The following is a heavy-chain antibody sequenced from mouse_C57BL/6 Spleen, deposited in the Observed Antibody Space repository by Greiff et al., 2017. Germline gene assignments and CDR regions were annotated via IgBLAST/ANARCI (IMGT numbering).Heavy chain of an antibody. D-gene: IGHD2-4*01. CDR2: IYPGSGST. J-gene: IGHJ1*03. Sequence: VQLQQPGAELVKPGASVKMSCKASGYTFTSYWITWVKQRPGQGLEWIGDIYPGSGSTNYTEKFKSKATRTVDTSSSTAYMQLSSLTSEDSAVYYCARGYYYDEGYFDVWGTGTTVTVSS. CDR3: ARGYYYDEGYFDV. V-gene: IGHV1-55*01. CDR1: GYTFTSYW.